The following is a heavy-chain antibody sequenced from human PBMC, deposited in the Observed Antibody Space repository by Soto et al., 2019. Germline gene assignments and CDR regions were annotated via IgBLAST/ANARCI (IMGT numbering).Heavy chain of an antibody. CDR1: GFTLSSYE. D-gene: IGHD3-3*01. CDR2: ISSGGQTI. V-gene: IGHV3-48*03. Sequence: DVRLVESGGGLVQPGGSLRLSCAASGFTLSSYEMNWVRQAPGKGLEWVSYISSGGQTIYYADSVKGRFTISRDNAKNSLYLQRNTLTGEDAAVYYCARERPSSDFWSGYSFGMDVWGQGTTVTVSS. CDR3: ARERPSSDFWSGYSFGMDV. J-gene: IGHJ6*02.